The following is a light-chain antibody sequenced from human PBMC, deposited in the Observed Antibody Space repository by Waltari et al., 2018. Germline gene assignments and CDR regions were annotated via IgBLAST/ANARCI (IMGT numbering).Light chain of an antibody. CDR2: DAP. J-gene: IGKJ4*01. Sequence: EIVLTQSPATLSLYPGERATLSCRASQRVTSYLAWYQKKPRQAPRLLSYDAPNRATGIPARVSGSGSGTDFTLTISSLEPEDFAVYYCQQRSNWPFSLTFGGGTKVEIK. V-gene: IGKV3-11*01. CDR1: QRVTSY. CDR3: QQRSNWPFSLT.